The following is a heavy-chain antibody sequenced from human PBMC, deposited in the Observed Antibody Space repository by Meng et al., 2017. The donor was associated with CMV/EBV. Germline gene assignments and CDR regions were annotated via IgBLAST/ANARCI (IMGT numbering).Heavy chain of an antibody. J-gene: IGHJ5*02. D-gene: IGHD1-1*01. CDR3: AREAFKVLFFPFDP. V-gene: IGHV4-61*02. Sequence: QVRRQRSGPGLWKPSQTLSLTCTDSGGSIGSGSYYWSCIRQPAGKGLEWIGRIYTSGSTNYNPSPKSRVTISVDTSKNQFSLKLSSVTAADTAVYYCAREAFKVLFFPFDPWGQGTLVTVSS. CDR1: GGSIGSGSYY. CDR2: IYTSGST.